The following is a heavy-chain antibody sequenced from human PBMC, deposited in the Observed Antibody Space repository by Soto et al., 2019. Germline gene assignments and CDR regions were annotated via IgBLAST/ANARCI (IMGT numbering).Heavy chain of an antibody. CDR2: INHSGST. D-gene: IGHD3-10*01. V-gene: IGHV4-34*01. J-gene: IGHJ6*03. Sequence: TLSLTCAVYGGSFSGYYWSWIRQPPGKGLEWIGEINHSGSTNYNPSLKSRVTISVDTSKNQFSLKLSSVTAADTAVYYCARGPYYYGSGSYYNKGRYYYYYYMDVWDKGTTVTVSS. CDR1: GGSFSGYY. CDR3: ARGPYYYGSGSYYNKGRYYYYYYMDV.